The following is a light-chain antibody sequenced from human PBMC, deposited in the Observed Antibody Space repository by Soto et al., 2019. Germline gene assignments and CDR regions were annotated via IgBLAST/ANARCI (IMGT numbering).Light chain of an antibody. Sequence: DIQMTQSPSTLSGSVGDRVTITCRASQTISSWLAWYQQKPGKAPKLLIYKASDLESGVPSRFSGSGSGTEFTLTISSLQPDDFATYYCQQYIYYPRTFGQGTKVDIK. V-gene: IGKV1-5*03. CDR2: KAS. J-gene: IGKJ1*01. CDR3: QQYIYYPRT. CDR1: QTISSW.